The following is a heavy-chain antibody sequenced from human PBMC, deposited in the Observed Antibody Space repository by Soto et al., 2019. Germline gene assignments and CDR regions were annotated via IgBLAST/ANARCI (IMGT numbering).Heavy chain of an antibody. CDR1: GFTFSSYS. J-gene: IGHJ4*02. CDR3: ARDPTYFYDSSGYYDY. Sequence: GGSLRLSCAASGFTFSSYSMNWVRQAPGKGLEWVSYISSSSSTIYYADSVKGRFTISRDNAKNTLYLQMNSLRAEDTAVYYCARDPTYFYDSSGYYDYWGQGTLVTVS. CDR2: ISSSSSTI. V-gene: IGHV3-48*04. D-gene: IGHD3-22*01.